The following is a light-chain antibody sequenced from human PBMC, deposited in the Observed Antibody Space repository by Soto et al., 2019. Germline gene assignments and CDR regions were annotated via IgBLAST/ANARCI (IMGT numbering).Light chain of an antibody. V-gene: IGKV3-20*01. CDR2: GAS. CDR3: QQYSSSMYT. CDR1: QSVRSRY. Sequence: DIVLTQSPGTLSLSPGERASLSCRASQSVRSRYLAWYQQKPGQAPRLLIYGASSRATGIPDRFSGSGSGTDFTLTINRLEPEDFAVYFCQQYSSSMYTFGQGTKLENK. J-gene: IGKJ2*01.